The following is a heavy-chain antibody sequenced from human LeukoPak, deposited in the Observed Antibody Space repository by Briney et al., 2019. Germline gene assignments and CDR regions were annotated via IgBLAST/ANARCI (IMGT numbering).Heavy chain of an antibody. Sequence: GESLKISGKGSGYSFTSYWIGWVRQMPGKGLEWMGIIYPGDSDTRYSPSFQGQVTISADKSISTAYLQWSSLKASDTAMYYCARHVIVVVPAATDYGMDVWGQGTTVTVSS. D-gene: IGHD2-2*01. J-gene: IGHJ6*02. CDR1: GYSFTSYW. CDR2: IYPGDSDT. V-gene: IGHV5-51*01. CDR3: ARHVIVVVPAATDYGMDV.